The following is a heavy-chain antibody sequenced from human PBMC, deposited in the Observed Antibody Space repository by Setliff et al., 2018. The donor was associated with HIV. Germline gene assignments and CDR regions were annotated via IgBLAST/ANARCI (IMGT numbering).Heavy chain of an antibody. CDR3: ARKHKVSLGRGIVVLWGFDP. J-gene: IGHJ5*02. V-gene: IGHV1-8*02. CDR2: MNPNSGNS. Sequence: ASVKVSCKASGYNFINNGINWVRQATGQGLEWMGWMNPNSGNSGYAQKFQGRVTMTRSTSFSTAYMELSNLTSEDTAIYYCARKHKVSLGRGIVVLWGFDPWGQGTLVTVSS. D-gene: IGHD3-10*01. CDR1: GYNFINNG.